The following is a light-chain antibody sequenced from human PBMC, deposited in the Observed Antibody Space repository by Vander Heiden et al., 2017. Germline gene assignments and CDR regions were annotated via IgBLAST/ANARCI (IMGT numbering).Light chain of an antibody. CDR1: QSVLYSSNNKNY. Sequence: DIVMTEYPDSLAVSLGERATINCKSSQSVLYSSNNKNYLGWYQQKPGLPPKLLIYWASTRESGVPDRFSGCGSGTDFTLTIISLQAEDVAVYYCQQDDSTPRTFGQGTKVEIK. CDR2: WAS. V-gene: IGKV4-1*01. J-gene: IGKJ1*01. CDR3: QQDDSTPRT.